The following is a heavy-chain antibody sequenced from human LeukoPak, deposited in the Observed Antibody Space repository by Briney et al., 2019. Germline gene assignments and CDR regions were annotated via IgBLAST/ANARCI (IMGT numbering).Heavy chain of an antibody. D-gene: IGHD2-2*01. V-gene: IGHV1-8*03. CDR3: ARGSYCSSTSCFDAFDI. Sequence: GASVKVSCKASGYTFTSYVINWVRQATGQGLEWMGWMNPNSGNTGYAQKFQGRVTITRNTSISTAYMELSSLRSEDTAVYYCARGSYCSSTSCFDAFDIWGQGTMVTVSS. J-gene: IGHJ3*02. CDR2: MNPNSGNT. CDR1: GYTFTSYV.